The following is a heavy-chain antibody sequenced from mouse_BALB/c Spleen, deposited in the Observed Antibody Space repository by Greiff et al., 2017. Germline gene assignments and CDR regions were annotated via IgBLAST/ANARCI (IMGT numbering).Heavy chain of an antibody. V-gene: IGHV1-14*01. Sequence: VQLQQSGPELVKPGASVKMSCKASGYTFTSYVMHWVKQKPGQGLEWIGYINPYNDGTKYNEKFKGKATLTSDKSSSTAYMELSSLTSEDSAVYYCARSSYDYDVWYFDVWGAGTTVTVSS. CDR2: INPYNDGT. CDR1: GYTFTSYV. J-gene: IGHJ1*01. CDR3: ARSSYDYDVWYFDV. D-gene: IGHD2-4*01.